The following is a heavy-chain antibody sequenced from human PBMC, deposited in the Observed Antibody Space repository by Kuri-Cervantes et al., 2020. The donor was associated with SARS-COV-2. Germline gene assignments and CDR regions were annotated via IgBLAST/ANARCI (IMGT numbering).Heavy chain of an antibody. CDR2: INPSGGST. D-gene: IGHD4-17*01. CDR3: ARSPSNGDYDGWFDH. Sequence: ASVKVSCKASGYTFTSYYMHWVRQAPGQGLGWMGIINPSGGSTSYAQKFQGRVTMTRDTSTSTVYMELSSLRSEDTAVYYCARSPSNGDYDGWFDHWGQGTLVTVSS. J-gene: IGHJ5*02. CDR1: GYTFTSYY. V-gene: IGHV1-46*01.